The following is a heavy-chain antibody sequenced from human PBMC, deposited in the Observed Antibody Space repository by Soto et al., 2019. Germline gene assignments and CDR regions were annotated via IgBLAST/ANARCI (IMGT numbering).Heavy chain of an antibody. V-gene: IGHV3-23*01. Sequence: PGGSLRLSCAASGFTFSNFAMSWVRQAPGKGLEWVSAISGSGTSTYDADSVKGRFSISRDNSKNTPYLQMNSLRAEDTAVYYCAKDRKSGSGWYWDYWGQGTLVTVSS. D-gene: IGHD6-19*01. CDR2: ISGSGTST. CDR1: GFTFSNFA. CDR3: AKDRKSGSGWYWDY. J-gene: IGHJ4*02.